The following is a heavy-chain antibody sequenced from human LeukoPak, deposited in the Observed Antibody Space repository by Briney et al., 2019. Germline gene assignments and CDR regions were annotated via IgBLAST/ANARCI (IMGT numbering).Heavy chain of an antibody. CDR2: IKSKTDGGTT. D-gene: IGHD5-18*01. V-gene: IGHV3-15*01. J-gene: IGHJ3*02. CDR1: GFTFSNAW. Sequence: GGFLRLSCAASGFTFSNAWMSWVRQAPGKGLEWVGRIKSKTDGGTTDYAAPVKGRFTISRDDSKNTLYLQMNSLKTEDTAVYYCTTDRVGYGYGAFDIWGQGTMVTVSS. CDR3: TTDRVGYGYGAFDI.